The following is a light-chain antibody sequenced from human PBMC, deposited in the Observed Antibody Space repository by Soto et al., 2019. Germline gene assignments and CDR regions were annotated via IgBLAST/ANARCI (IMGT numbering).Light chain of an antibody. CDR1: QSVSNNY. CDR3: QQRSNWPRT. CDR2: GAS. V-gene: IGKV3D-20*02. J-gene: IGKJ1*01. Sequence: ENVLTPSPGTLSLSPGERATLSRLASQSVSNNYLAWYQQKPGQAPRLLIYGASNRATGIPDRFSGSGSGTDFTLTISRLEPEDFAVYYCQQRSNWPRTFGQGTKVDIK.